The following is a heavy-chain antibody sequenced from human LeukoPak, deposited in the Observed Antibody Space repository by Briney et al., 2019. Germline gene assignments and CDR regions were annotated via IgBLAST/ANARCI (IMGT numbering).Heavy chain of an antibody. V-gene: IGHV1-2*02. D-gene: IGHD3-3*01. CDR3: ARGCDRVDYYDFWSGYYSGRKANWFDP. CDR2: INVYSGGT. J-gene: IGHJ5*02. Sequence: ASVKVSCKASGYTFTGYFMHWVRQAPGQGLEWMGWINVYSGGTNYPQKFQGRVTMTRDTSISTAYMELSRLRSDDTAVYYCARGCDRVDYYDFWSGYYSGRKANWFDPWGQGTLVTVSS. CDR1: GYTFTGYF.